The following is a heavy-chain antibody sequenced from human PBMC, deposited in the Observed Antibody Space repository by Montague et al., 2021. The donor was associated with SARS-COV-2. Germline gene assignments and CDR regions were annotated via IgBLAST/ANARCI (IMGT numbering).Heavy chain of an antibody. V-gene: IGHV4-34*01. CDR3: ARGTHVVGITRDFNY. CDR1: RGSFNTFY. J-gene: IGHJ4*02. D-gene: IGHD2-21*01. CDR2: IDHRGNT. Sequence: SETLSLTCAVYRGSFNTFYWGWIRQSPVKGLEWIGEIDHRGNTNYNPSLKTRVTISVDTSKNQFSLNLTSVTAADTAIYYCARGTHVVGITRDFNYWGQGTQVAVSS.